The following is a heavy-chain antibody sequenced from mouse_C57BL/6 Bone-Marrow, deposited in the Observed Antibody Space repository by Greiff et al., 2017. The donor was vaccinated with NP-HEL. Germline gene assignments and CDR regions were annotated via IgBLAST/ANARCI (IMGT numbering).Heavy chain of an antibody. CDR3: ARSLLRRFAWLAY. CDR1: GYTFTRYD. CDR2: FYPRDVST. D-gene: IGHD1-1*01. Sequence: VKLQESGPELVKPGASVKLSCKASGYTFTRYDINWVKKRPGPGLGWIGWFYPRDVSTKYNEKFKGKAPFTVDTASSAAYMERHIMTYEDAAVYCCARSLLRRFAWLAYWGQGTLVTVSA. V-gene: IGHV1-85*01. J-gene: IGHJ3*01.